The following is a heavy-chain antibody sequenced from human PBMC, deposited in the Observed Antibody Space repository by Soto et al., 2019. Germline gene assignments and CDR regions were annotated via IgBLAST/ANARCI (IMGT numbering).Heavy chain of an antibody. CDR2: ISGSGGST. V-gene: IGHV3-23*01. J-gene: IGHJ4*02. Sequence: GSLRLSCATSGFILSDCAMNWVRQAPGKGLEWVSAISGSGGSTYYADSVKGRFTISRDNFKNTLYLQMNSLRAEDTAVYYCAKGAYSSSWYYFDYWGQGALVTVSS. CDR1: GFILSDCA. CDR3: AKGAYSSSWYYFDY. D-gene: IGHD6-13*01.